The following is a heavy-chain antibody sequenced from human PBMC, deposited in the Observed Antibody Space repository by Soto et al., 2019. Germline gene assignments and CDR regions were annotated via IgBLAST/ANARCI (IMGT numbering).Heavy chain of an antibody. J-gene: IGHJ4*02. V-gene: IGHV1-69*13. Sequence: ASVKVSCKASGGTFSSYAISWVRQAPGQGLEWMGGIIPIFGTANYAQKFQGRVTITADESTSTAYMELSSLRSEDTPVYCCAMSIVVAEYFDFGGEGTLVTV. CDR3: AMSIVVAEYFDF. CDR1: GGTFSSYA. CDR2: IIPIFGTA. D-gene: IGHD6-19*01.